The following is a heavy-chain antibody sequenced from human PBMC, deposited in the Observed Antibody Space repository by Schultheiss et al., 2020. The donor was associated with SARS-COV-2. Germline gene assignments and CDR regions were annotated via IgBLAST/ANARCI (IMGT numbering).Heavy chain of an antibody. Sequence: LSLTCAASGFTFSSYWMSWVRQAPGKGLEWVANIKQDGSEKYYVDSVKGRFTISRDNAKNSLYLQMNSLRAEDTALYYCAKASDQGTIFGVVINYGMDVWGQGTTVTVSS. V-gene: IGHV3-7*03. J-gene: IGHJ6*02. D-gene: IGHD3-3*01. CDR3: AKASDQGTIFGVVINYGMDV. CDR2: IKQDGSEK. CDR1: GFTFSSYW.